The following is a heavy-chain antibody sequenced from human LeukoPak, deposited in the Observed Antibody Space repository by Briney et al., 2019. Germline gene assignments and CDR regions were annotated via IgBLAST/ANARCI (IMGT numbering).Heavy chain of an antibody. V-gene: IGHV1-8*01. D-gene: IGHD1/OR15-1a*01. CDR3: AREGPTRTNYYYYYYMDV. J-gene: IGHJ6*03. CDR2: MNPNSGNT. CDR1: GYTFTSYD. Sequence: PSASVKVSCKASGYTFTSYDINWVRQATGQGLEWMEWMNPNSGNTGYAQKFQGRVTMTRNTSISTAYMELSSLRSEDTAVYYCAREGPTRTNYYYYYYMDVWGKGTTVAVSS.